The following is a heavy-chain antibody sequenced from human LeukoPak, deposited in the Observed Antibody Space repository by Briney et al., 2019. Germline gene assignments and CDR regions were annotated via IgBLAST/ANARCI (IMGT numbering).Heavy chain of an antibody. V-gene: IGHV1-2*02. Sequence: ASVKVSCKASGYTFTGYYMHWVRQAPGQGLEWMGWINPNSGGTNYAQKFQCRVTMTRDTSISTAYMELSRLRSDDTAVYYCARSSGYSSSWYFDYCGQGTLVTVSS. CDR2: INPNSGGT. CDR3: ARSSGYSSSWYFDY. D-gene: IGHD6-13*01. CDR1: GYTFTGYY. J-gene: IGHJ4*02.